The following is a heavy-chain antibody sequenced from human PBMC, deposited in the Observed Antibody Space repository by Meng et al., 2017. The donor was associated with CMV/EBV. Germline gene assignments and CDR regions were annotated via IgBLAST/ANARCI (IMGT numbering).Heavy chain of an antibody. D-gene: IGHD6-13*01. CDR2: INHSGST. Sequence: SETLSLTCAVYGGSFSGYYWSWIRQPPGKGLEWIGEINHSGSTNYNPSLKSRVTISVDTSKNQFSLKLSSVTAADTAVYYCARGLIAAAGTSRYDYYYYGMDVWDQGTTVTVSS. CDR1: GGSFSGYY. J-gene: IGHJ6*02. V-gene: IGHV4-34*01. CDR3: ARGLIAAAGTSRYDYYYYGMDV.